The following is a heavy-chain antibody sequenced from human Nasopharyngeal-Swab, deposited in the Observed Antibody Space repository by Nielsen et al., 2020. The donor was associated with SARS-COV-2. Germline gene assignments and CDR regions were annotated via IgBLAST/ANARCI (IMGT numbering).Heavy chain of an antibody. CDR1: GGSVSSGSYY. CDR2: IYYSGST. Sequence: SETLSLTCTVSGGSVSSGSYYWSWIRQPPGKGLEWIGYIYYSGSTNYNPSLKSRVTLSVDTSKNQFSLKLSSVTAADTAVYYCARDHVGYCSGGSCSTGYYYYYYMDVWGKGTTVTVSS. J-gene: IGHJ6*03. CDR3: ARDHVGYCSGGSCSTGYYYYYYMDV. V-gene: IGHV4-61*01. D-gene: IGHD2-15*01.